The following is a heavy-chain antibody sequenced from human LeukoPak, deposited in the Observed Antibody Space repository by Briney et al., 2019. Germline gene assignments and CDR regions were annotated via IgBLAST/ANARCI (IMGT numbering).Heavy chain of an antibody. CDR1: GYTFTSYG. V-gene: IGHV1-18*01. CDR2: ISAYSGNT. D-gene: IGHD2-2*01. J-gene: IGHJ5*02. CDR3: ARILPVYCSSTSCYRNWFDP. Sequence: ASVKVSCKASGYTFTSYGISWVRQATGQGLEWMGWISAYSGNTNYAQKLQGRVTMTTDTSTSTAYMELRSLRSDDTAVYYCARILPVYCSSTSCYRNWFDPWGQGTLVTVSS.